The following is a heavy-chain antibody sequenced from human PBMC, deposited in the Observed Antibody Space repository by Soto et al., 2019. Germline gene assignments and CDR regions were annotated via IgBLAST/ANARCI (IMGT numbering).Heavy chain of an antibody. V-gene: IGHV1-69*13. J-gene: IGHJ6*02. CDR2: VIPMFPTA. CDR3: ARDDATYCGGDCYRYFYYGMDV. Sequence: ASVKVSCKASGGTFSNHAISWVRQAPGQGLEWVGGVIPMFPTADYAQRFQGRVTITADDSTTTVYMELSGLRSEDTAMYYCARDDATYCGGDCYRYFYYGMDVWGQGTTVTVSS. CDR1: GGTFSNHA. D-gene: IGHD2-21*02.